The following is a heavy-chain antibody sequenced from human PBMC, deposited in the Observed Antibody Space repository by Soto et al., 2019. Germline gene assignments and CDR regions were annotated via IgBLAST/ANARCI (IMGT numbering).Heavy chain of an antibody. CDR2: INSDGSHT. J-gene: IGHJ6*04. Sequence: DVQLVESGGGVVQPGGSLRLSCAASGLSFNIYWMHWVRQVPGKGLVWLARINSDGSHTIYVDSVKGRFTISRDNAKNTVFLQMDCLRDEDTGVYFSAGGVTGLDVGGKGTTVT. CDR1: GLSFNIYW. D-gene: IGHD2-21*02. V-gene: IGHV3-74*01. CDR3: AGGVTGLDV.